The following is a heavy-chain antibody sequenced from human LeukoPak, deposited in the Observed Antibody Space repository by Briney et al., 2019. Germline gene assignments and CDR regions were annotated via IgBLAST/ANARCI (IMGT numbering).Heavy chain of an antibody. Sequence: SVKVSCKASGGAFSSYAISWVRQAPGQGLEWMGGIIPIFGTANYAQKFQGRVTITADESTSTAYMELSSLRSEDTAVYYCARSDTAMVPTYDYWGQGTLVTVSS. CDR2: IIPIFGTA. CDR3: ARSDTAMVPTYDY. D-gene: IGHD5-18*01. V-gene: IGHV1-69*13. CDR1: GGAFSSYA. J-gene: IGHJ4*02.